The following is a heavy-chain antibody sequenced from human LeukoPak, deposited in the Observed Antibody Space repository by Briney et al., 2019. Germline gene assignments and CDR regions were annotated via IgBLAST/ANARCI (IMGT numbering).Heavy chain of an antibody. J-gene: IGHJ4*02. CDR1: GFTLSSYA. CDR3: ARFRAAYCSSTSCQKVNDY. Sequence: GGSLRLSCAASGFTLSSYAMHWVRQAPGKGLEWVAVISYDGSNKYYADSVKGRFTISRDNAKNSLYLQMNSLRAEDTAVYYCARFRAAYCSSTSCQKVNDYWGQGTLVTVSS. CDR2: ISYDGSNK. D-gene: IGHD2-2*01. V-gene: IGHV3-30-3*01.